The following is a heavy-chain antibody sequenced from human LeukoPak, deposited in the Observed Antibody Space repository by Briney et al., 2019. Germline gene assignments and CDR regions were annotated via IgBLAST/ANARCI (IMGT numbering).Heavy chain of an antibody. CDR3: AKDQGIAVAGKETEYFQH. J-gene: IGHJ1*01. D-gene: IGHD6-19*01. CDR2: ISYDGSNK. CDR1: GFTFGSYG. V-gene: IGHV3-30*18. Sequence: GGSLRLSCAASGFTFGSYGMHWVRQAPGKGLEWVAVISYDGSNKYYADSVKGRFTISRDNSKNTLYLQMNSLRAEDTAVYYCAKDQGIAVAGKETEYFQHWGQGTLVTVSS.